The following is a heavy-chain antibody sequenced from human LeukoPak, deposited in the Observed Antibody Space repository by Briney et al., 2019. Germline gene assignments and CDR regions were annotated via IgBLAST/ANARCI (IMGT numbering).Heavy chain of an antibody. Sequence: SETLSLTCAVSGGSISSGDYSWSWIRQPPGKGLEWIGYIYHSGSTYYNPSLKSRVTISVDRSKNQFSLKLSSVTAADTAVYYCARARYCGGDCFNNWFDPWGQGTLVTVSS. CDR3: ARARYCGGDCFNNWFDP. CDR2: IYHSGST. V-gene: IGHV4-30-2*01. CDR1: GGSISSGDYS. D-gene: IGHD2-21*02. J-gene: IGHJ5*02.